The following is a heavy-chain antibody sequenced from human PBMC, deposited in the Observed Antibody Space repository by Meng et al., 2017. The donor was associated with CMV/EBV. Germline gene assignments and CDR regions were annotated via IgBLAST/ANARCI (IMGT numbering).Heavy chain of an antibody. CDR2: ISSSNSYI. V-gene: IGHV3-21*01. CDR1: GFTFSSYS. Sequence: GGSLRLSCAASGFTFSSYSMNWVRQAPGKGLEWVSSISSSNSYIYYADSVKGRFTNSRDNAKNSQYLQMNSLRAEDTAVYYCARDVSSSWYVEYFQHWGQGTLVTVSS. D-gene: IGHD6-13*01. J-gene: IGHJ1*01. CDR3: ARDVSSSWYVEYFQH.